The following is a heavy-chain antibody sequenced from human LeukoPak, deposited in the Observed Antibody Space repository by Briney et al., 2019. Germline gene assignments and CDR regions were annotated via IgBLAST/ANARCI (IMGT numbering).Heavy chain of an antibody. CDR1: GYTFTSYG. J-gene: IGHJ6*04. CDR2: ISAYNGNT. CDR3: ASSPYDILTGYYNEMDV. V-gene: IGHV1-18*01. Sequence: ASVKVSCKASGYTFTSYGISWVRQAPGQGLEWMGWISAYNGNTNYAQKFQGRVTMTTDTSTSTAYMELRSLRSDDTAVYYCASSPYDILTGYYNEMDVWGKGTTVTVSS. D-gene: IGHD3-9*01.